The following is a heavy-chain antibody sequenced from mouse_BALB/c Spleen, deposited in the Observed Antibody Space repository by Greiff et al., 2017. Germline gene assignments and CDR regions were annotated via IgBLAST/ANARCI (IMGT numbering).Heavy chain of an antibody. CDR1: GYTFSSYW. CDR2: ILPGSGST. Sequence: QVQLQQSGAELMKPGASVKISCKATGYTFSSYWIEWVKQRPGHGLEWIGEILPGSGSTNYNEKFKGKATFTADTSSNTAYMQLSSLTSEDSAVYYCARPFYGYDVGGMGYWGQGTSVTVSS. D-gene: IGHD2-2*01. CDR3: ARPFYGYDVGGMGY. J-gene: IGHJ4*01. V-gene: IGHV1-9*01.